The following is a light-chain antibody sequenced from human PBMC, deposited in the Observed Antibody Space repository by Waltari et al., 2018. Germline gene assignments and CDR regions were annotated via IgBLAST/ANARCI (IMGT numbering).Light chain of an antibody. J-gene: IGLJ2*01. CDR2: EVN. CDR3: CSYAGGSTFVV. V-gene: IGLV2-23*02. Sequence: QSALTQPASLSGSPGQSITNSCTGTSSDVGYYNLVSWYQQHPGKAPKLMIYEVNKRPSGVSNRFSASKSGNTASLTISGLQAEDEADYHCCSYAGGSTFVVFGGGTKLTVL. CDR1: SSDVGYYNL.